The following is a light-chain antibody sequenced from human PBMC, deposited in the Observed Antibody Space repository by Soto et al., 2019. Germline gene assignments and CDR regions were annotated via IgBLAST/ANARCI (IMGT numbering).Light chain of an antibody. CDR1: QSVSSSY. J-gene: IGKJ2*01. CDR2: GAS. Sequence: EIVLTQSPGTLSLSPGERATLSCRASQSVSSSYLAWYQQKPGQAPRLLIYGASSRATGIPDRFSGSGSGTDFTLTISRLEPEDFAVYYCQQYVSSLYTFGKGTKLETK. CDR3: QQYVSSLYT. V-gene: IGKV3-20*01.